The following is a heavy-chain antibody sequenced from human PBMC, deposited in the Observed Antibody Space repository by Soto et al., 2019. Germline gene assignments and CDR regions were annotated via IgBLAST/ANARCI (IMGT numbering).Heavy chain of an antibody. D-gene: IGHD3-22*01. J-gene: IGHJ4*02. Sequence: PGGSLRLSCAASGFNFNTYSMNWVRQALGKGLEWVSSINTISTYIYYADSVKGRFTISRDNAKNSLYLQMDSLRAEDTAVYYCAGGVADYYDSSGYFAYWGQGALVTVSS. V-gene: IGHV3-21*01. CDR1: GFNFNTYS. CDR3: AGGVADYYDSSGYFAY. CDR2: INTISTYI.